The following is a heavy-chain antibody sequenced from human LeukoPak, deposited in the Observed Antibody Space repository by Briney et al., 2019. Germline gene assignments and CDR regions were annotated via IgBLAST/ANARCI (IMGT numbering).Heavy chain of an antibody. Sequence: SETLSLTCAVYGGSFSGYYWSWIRQPPGKGLEWIGEINHSGSTNYNPSLKSRVTISVDTSKNQSSLKLSSVTAADTAVYYCARGLLRYFDWLLKKDAFDIWGQGTMVTVSS. J-gene: IGHJ3*02. CDR1: GGSFSGYY. D-gene: IGHD3-9*01. CDR3: ARGLLRYFDWLLKKDAFDI. V-gene: IGHV4-34*01. CDR2: INHSGST.